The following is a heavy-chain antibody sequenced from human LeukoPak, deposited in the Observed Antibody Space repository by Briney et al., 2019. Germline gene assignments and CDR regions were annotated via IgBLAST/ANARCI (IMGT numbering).Heavy chain of an antibody. J-gene: IGHJ4*02. D-gene: IGHD4-23*01. Sequence: PGESLKISCRGSGYSFTTYWIAWVRQVPGKGLEWMGIISPDDSDTRYSPSFQGQVTISADTSISTAYLRWSSLKASDTAMHYCASGGFFDYWGQGTLVTVSS. CDR3: ASGGFFDY. CDR2: ISPDDSDT. V-gene: IGHV5-51*01. CDR1: GYSFTTYW.